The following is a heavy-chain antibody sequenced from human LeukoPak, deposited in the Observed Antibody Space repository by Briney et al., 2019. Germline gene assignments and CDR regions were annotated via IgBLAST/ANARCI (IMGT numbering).Heavy chain of an antibody. Sequence: GGSLRLSCAASGFTFRSYSMNWVRQAPGKGLEWVSSISSRSNFIYYADSVKGRFTISRDNAKNSLYLQMNSLRAEDTAVYYCARGIGLDYYDSSGYLDYWGQGTLVTVSS. J-gene: IGHJ4*02. CDR1: GFTFRSYS. V-gene: IGHV3-21*01. D-gene: IGHD3-22*01. CDR3: ARGIGLDYYDSSGYLDY. CDR2: ISSRSNFI.